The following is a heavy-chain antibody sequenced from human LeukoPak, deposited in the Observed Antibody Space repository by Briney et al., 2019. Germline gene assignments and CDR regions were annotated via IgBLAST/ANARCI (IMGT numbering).Heavy chain of an antibody. CDR3: ARGRATVKY. CDR2: IYTSGST. V-gene: IGHV4-61*02. J-gene: IGHJ4*02. D-gene: IGHD4-17*01. Sequence: SQTLSLTCTVSGGSISSGSYYWSWIRQPAGKGLEWIGRIYTSGSTNYNPSLKSRVTISVDTSKNQFSLKLSSVTAADTAVYYCARGRATVKYWGQGTLVTVSS. CDR1: GGSISSGSYY.